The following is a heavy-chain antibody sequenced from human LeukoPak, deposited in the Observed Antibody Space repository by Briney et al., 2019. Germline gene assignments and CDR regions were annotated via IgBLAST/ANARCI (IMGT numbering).Heavy chain of an antibody. J-gene: IGHJ3*02. V-gene: IGHV3-21*01. CDR1: GFTFSSYS. CDR3: ARDRSPSSADAFDI. D-gene: IGHD3-16*02. CDR2: ISSSSSYI. Sequence: GGPLRLSCAASGFTFSSYSMNWVRQAPGKGLEWVSSISSSSSYIYYADSVKGRFTISRDNAKNSLYLQMNSLRAEDTAVYYCARDRSPSSADAFDIGGQGTMATVSS.